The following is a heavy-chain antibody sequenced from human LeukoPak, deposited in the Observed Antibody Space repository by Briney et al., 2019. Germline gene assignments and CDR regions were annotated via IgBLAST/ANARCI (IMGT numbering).Heavy chain of an antibody. CDR2: IKQDGSEQ. J-gene: IGHJ4*02. V-gene: IGHV3-7*01. CDR3: AREVRYPLGWYFDY. Sequence: GGSLRLSCAASGFTFSTASGFTFSTYWMSWVRQAPGKGLEWVANIKQDGSEQYYVDSVKGRFTISRDNAKDSLYLQMNSLRAEDTAVYYCAREVRYPLGWYFDYWGQGTLVTVSS. CDR1: GFTFSTASGFTFSTYW. D-gene: IGHD3-10*01.